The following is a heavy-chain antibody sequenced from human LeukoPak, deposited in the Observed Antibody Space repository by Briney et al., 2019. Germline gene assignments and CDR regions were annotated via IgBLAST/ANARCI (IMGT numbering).Heavy chain of an antibody. D-gene: IGHD2-15*01. Sequence: GGSLRLSCAASGFTFSSYWMSWVRQAPGKGREWVANIKQDGSEKYYVDSVKGRFTISRDNAKNSLYLQMNSLRANDTAIYYCEADPGDYWGQGTLVTVSS. CDR2: IKQDGSEK. CDR1: GFTFSSYW. V-gene: IGHV3-7*01. CDR3: EADPGDY. J-gene: IGHJ4*02.